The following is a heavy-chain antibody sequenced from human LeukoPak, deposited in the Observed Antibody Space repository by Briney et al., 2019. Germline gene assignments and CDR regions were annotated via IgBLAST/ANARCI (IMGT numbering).Heavy chain of an antibody. CDR3: ARSHGLDSSGYPASFQH. D-gene: IGHD3-22*01. J-gene: IGHJ1*01. V-gene: IGHV1-46*01. CDR1: GYTFTSYY. CDR2: INPSGGST. Sequence: GASVKVSCKASGYTFTSYYMHWVRQAPGQGLEWMGIINPSGGSTSYAQKFQGRVTMTRDTSTSTVYMELSSLRSEDTAVYYCARSHGLDSSGYPASFQHWGQGTLVTVSS.